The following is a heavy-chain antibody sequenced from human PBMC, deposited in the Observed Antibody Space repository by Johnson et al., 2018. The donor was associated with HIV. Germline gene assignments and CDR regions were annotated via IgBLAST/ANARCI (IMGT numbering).Heavy chain of an antibody. CDR1: GFTFSSYW. J-gene: IGHJ3*02. V-gene: IGHV3-15*01. D-gene: IGHD1-1*01. CDR2: VKGETDGATI. Sequence: VQLVESGGGLVQPGGSLRLSCAASGFTFSSYWMNWVRQTPGKGVEWVGRVKGETDGATIDYAAPVKGRFTISRDGSKNTLYLRMKSLKTEDTGIYYCTTGLYWNDAFDIWGQGTMVTVSS. CDR3: TTGLYWNDAFDI.